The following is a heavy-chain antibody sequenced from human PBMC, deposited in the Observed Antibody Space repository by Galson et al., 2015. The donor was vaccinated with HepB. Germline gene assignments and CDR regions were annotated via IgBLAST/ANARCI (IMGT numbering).Heavy chain of an antibody. J-gene: IGHJ4*02. CDR1: GFTFSSYA. V-gene: IGHV3-23*01. CDR3: AKGVKICSATSCYLDS. D-gene: IGHD2-2*01. CDR2: ITGSGGST. Sequence: SLRLSCAASGFTFSSYAMHWVRQAPGKGLEWVSAITGSGGSTSYADSVKGRFTISRDNSKSTLYLQVNSLRAEDTAVYYCAKGVKICSATSCYLDSWGQGTLVTVSS.